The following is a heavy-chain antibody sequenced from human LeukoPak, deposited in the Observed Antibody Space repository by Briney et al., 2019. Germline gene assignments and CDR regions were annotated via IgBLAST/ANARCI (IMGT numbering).Heavy chain of an antibody. J-gene: IGHJ5*02. Sequence: PGGSLRLSCAASGFAVSTNHLSWVRQAPGKGLEWVSVICSDGSTYYTDSVKGRFTISRDNSKNTLYLQMNSLRPEDTAVYYCARDQRSESYYPWGWFDPWGQGTLVTVSS. D-gene: IGHD1-26*01. CDR3: ARDQRSESYYPWGWFDP. CDR2: ICSDGST. V-gene: IGHV3-66*02. CDR1: GFAVSTNH.